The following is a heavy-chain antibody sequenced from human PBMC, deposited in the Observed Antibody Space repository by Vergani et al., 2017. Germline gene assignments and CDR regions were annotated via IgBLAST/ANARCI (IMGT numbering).Heavy chain of an antibody. CDR2: MYHSGST. J-gene: IGHJ5*02. CDR1: GGSMSGYY. Sequence: QVQLQESGPGLVKPSETLSLTCSVSGGSMSGYYWSWIRQPPGKELEWIGYMYHSGSTNYNPSLETRVTISGDTSKNQFSLKLNSVTAADTAVYYCGRVADFYGLGSRLPDLWGQGILVTVSS. V-gene: IGHV4-59*01. CDR3: GRVADFYGLGSRLPDL. D-gene: IGHD3-10*01.